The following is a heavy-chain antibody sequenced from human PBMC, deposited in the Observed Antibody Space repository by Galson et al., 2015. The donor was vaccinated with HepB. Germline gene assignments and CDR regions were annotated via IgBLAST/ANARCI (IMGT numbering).Heavy chain of an antibody. CDR1: GYSFTSYW. V-gene: IGHV5-51*01. CDR2: IYPGDSDT. D-gene: IGHD3-9*01. Sequence: QSGAEVKKPGESLKISCKGSGYSFTSYWIGWVRQMPGKGLEWMGIIYPGDSDTRYSPSFQGQVTISADKSISTAYLQWSSLKASDTAMYYCARQYYDIVTGYFQGFDYWGQGTLVTVSS. J-gene: IGHJ4*02. CDR3: ARQYYDIVTGYFQGFDY.